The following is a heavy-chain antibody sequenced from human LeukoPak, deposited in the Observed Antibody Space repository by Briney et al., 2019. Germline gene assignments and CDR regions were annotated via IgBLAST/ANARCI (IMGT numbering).Heavy chain of an antibody. CDR3: ARGYGDFRVEGRYFHS. CDR1: GGSLSGYF. CDR2: IHYNGNI. Sequence: SETLSLTCAVSGGSLSGYFWNWIRQPPGKGLEWIANIHYNGNINYNPSLRSRVTISADTSKNQFSLSLSSVTAADTAVYYCARGYGDFRVEGRYFHSWGQGTLVTVSS. J-gene: IGHJ4*02. V-gene: IGHV4-59*08. D-gene: IGHD4-17*01.